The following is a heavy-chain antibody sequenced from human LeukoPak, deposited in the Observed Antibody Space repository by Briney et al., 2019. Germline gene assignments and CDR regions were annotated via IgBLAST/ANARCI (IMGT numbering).Heavy chain of an antibody. J-gene: IGHJ4*02. CDR2: ISAYNGNT. Sequence: ASVKVSCKASGYTFTNYGISWVRQAPGQGLEWMGWISAYNGNTNYAQKLLGRVTMTTDTSTSTAYMELRSLRSDDTAVYYCARGGRGYCSSTSCYPPHYWGQGTLVTVSS. V-gene: IGHV1-18*01. CDR1: GYTFTNYG. CDR3: ARGGRGYCSSTSCYPPHY. D-gene: IGHD2-2*01.